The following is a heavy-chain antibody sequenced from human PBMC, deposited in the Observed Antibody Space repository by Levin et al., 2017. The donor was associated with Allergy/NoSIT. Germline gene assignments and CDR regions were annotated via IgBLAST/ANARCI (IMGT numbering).Heavy chain of an antibody. CDR1: GFSLSTSGVG. J-gene: IGHJ5*02. D-gene: IGHD6-13*01. Sequence: SGPTLVKPTQTLTLTCTFSGFSLSTSGVGVGWIRQPPGKALEWLALIYWDDDKRYSPSLKSRLTITKDTSKNQVVLTMTTMEPVDTATYDGAHRYSSSWYANWFDPWGQGTLVTVSS. CDR2: IYWDDDK. V-gene: IGHV2-5*02. CDR3: AHRYSSSWYANWFDP.